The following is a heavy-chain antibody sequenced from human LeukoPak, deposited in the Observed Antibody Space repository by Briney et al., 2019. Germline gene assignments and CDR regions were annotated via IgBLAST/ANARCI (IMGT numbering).Heavy chain of an antibody. J-gene: IGHJ6*03. V-gene: IGHV3-23*01. Sequence: PGGSLRLSCAASGFTFSSYAMSWVRQAPGKGLEWVSAISGSGGSTYYADSVKGRFTISRDNSKNTLYLQMNSLRAEDTAVYYCAKVQSYGDLYYYYYYYMDVWGKGTTVTVSS. D-gene: IGHD4-17*01. CDR3: AKVQSYGDLYYYYYYYMDV. CDR1: GFTFSSYA. CDR2: ISGSGGST.